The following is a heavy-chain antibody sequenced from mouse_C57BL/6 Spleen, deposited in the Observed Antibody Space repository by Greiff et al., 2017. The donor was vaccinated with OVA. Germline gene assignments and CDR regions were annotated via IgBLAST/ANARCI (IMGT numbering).Heavy chain of an antibody. V-gene: IGHV5-16*01. CDR1: GFAFSDYY. CDR2: INHDGSST. Sequence: EVKLVESEGGLVQPGSSMKLSCTASGFAFSDYYMAWVRQVPEKGLEWVANINHDGSSTYYLGSLKGRFTISRDNATNILYLQMRSLTSEDSATYFCTRKDDDYSFDYWGQGTTLTVSS. J-gene: IGHJ2*01. CDR3: TRKDDDYSFDY. D-gene: IGHD2-4*01.